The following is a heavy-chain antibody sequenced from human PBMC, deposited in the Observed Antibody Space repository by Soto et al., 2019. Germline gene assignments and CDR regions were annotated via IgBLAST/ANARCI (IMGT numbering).Heavy chain of an antibody. D-gene: IGHD6-19*01. CDR3: ATSVAVAAIYDY. CDR1: GYTLTELS. Sequence: GASVKVSCKVSGYTLTELSMHWVRQAPGKGLEWMGGFDPEDGETIYAQKFQGRVTMTEDTSTDTAYMELSSLRSEDTAVYYCATSVAVAAIYDYWGQGTLVTVSS. CDR2: FDPEDGET. V-gene: IGHV1-24*01. J-gene: IGHJ4*02.